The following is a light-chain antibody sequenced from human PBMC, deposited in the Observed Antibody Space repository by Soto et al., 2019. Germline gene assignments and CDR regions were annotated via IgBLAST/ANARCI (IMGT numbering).Light chain of an antibody. Sequence: QSALTQPPSASGSPGQSVTISCTGTSSDVGGYNYVSWYQQHPGKAPKLMIYEVSKRPSGVPDRFSGSKSGNTASLTVSGLQAEDEADYYCSSYAGINNPVFGGGTQLTVL. CDR1: SSDVGGYNY. J-gene: IGLJ7*01. CDR3: SSYAGINNPV. V-gene: IGLV2-8*01. CDR2: EVS.